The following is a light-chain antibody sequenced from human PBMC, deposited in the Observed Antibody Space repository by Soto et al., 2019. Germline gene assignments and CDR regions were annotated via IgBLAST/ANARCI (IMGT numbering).Light chain of an antibody. J-gene: IGLJ1*01. V-gene: IGLV2-14*01. CDR1: SSDVGGYNR. CDR2: EVT. Sequence: QSVLTQPPSASGSPGQSVTISCTGTSSDVGGYNRVSWYQQHPGKAPKLIIYEVTDRPSGVSNRFSGSKSGNTASLTISGLQAEDEAEYDCSSYTNINTRACVFGTGTKVTVL. CDR3: SSYTNINTRACV.